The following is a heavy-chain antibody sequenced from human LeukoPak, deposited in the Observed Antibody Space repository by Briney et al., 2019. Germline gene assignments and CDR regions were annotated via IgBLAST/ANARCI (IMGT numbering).Heavy chain of an antibody. Sequence: GGSLRLSCAASGFTFSSYEMNWVRQAPGKGLEGVSYISSSGSTIYYADSVKGRFTISRDNAKNSLYLQMNSLGAEDTAVYYCASRSDYGDYSDYWGQGTLVTVSS. J-gene: IGHJ4*02. CDR2: ISSSGSTI. CDR1: GFTFSSYE. CDR3: ASRSDYGDYSDY. D-gene: IGHD4-17*01. V-gene: IGHV3-48*03.